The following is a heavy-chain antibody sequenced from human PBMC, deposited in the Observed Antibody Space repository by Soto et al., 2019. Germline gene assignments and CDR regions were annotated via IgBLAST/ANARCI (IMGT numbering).Heavy chain of an antibody. CDR3: ARDRWEYSSSSFWLDP. CDR1: GVSISNYF. CDR2: IYNGGNI. J-gene: IGHJ5*02. V-gene: IGHV4-59*01. Sequence: PSETLSLTCTVSGVSISNYFWSWVRQSPGKGLEWIGYIYNGGNISYNPSLKSRVTISIDTSKNQFSLKLSFVTAVDTAVYYCARDRWEYSSSSFWLDPWGQGTLVTVSS. D-gene: IGHD6-6*01.